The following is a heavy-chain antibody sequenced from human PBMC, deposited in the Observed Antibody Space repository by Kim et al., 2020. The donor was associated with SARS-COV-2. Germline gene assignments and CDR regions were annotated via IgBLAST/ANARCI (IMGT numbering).Heavy chain of an antibody. J-gene: IGHJ5*02. CDR1: GYTFTSYY. CDR2: INPSGGST. V-gene: IGHV1-46*01. CDR3: ARDGTDLEQQLKGWFDP. Sequence: ASVKVSCKASGYTFTSYYMHWVRQAPGQGLEWMGIINPSGGSTSYAQKFQGRVTMTRDTSTSTVYMELSSLRSEDTAVYYCARDGTDLEQQLKGWFDPWGQGTLVTVSS. D-gene: IGHD6-13*01.